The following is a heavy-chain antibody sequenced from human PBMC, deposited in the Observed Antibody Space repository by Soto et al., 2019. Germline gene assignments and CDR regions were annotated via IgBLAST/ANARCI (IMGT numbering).Heavy chain of an antibody. D-gene: IGHD3-22*01. CDR1: GYTFTSYY. V-gene: IGHV1-46*01. CDR2: INPSGGST. Sequence: GASVKVSCKASGYTFTSYYMHWVRQAPGQGLEWMGIINPSGGSTSYAQKFQGRVTMTRYTSTSTVYMELSSLRSEDTAVYYCAREGGITMIEGGPDSGWFDPWGQGTLVTVSS. CDR3: AREGGITMIEGGPDSGWFDP. J-gene: IGHJ5*02.